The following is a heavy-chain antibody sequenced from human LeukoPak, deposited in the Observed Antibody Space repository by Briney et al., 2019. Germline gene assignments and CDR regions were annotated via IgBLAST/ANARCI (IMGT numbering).Heavy chain of an antibody. CDR2: ISSSSSTI. D-gene: IGHD3-22*01. J-gene: IGHJ4*02. CDR1: GFTFSSYS. CDR3: ARDYSDSTGYSFDH. Sequence: GGSLRLSCAASGFTFSSYSMNWVRQAPGKGLEWVSYISSSSSTIYYADSVKGRFTLSRDNAKSSLYLQMNSLRDEDTAVYYCARDYSDSTGYSFDHWGQGTLVTVSS. V-gene: IGHV3-48*02.